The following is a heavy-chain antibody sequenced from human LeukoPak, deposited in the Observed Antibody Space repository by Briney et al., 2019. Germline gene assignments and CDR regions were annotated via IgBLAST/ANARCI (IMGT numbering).Heavy chain of an antibody. CDR3: AKGSSGWYGGYFDY. Sequence: GGSLRLSCAASGFTFTTYWMSWVRQAPGKGLEWVANINQDGSEKYFVDSVKGRFTISRDNAKNSLYLQMNSLRAEDTALYYCAKGSSGWYGGYFDYWGQGTLVTVSS. V-gene: IGHV3-7*03. D-gene: IGHD6-19*01. CDR2: INQDGSEK. CDR1: GFTFTTYW. J-gene: IGHJ4*02.